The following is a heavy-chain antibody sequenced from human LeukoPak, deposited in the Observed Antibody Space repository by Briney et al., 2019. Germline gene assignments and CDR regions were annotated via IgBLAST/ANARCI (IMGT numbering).Heavy chain of an antibody. D-gene: IGHD6-19*01. J-gene: IGHJ6*03. CDR3: ARDTSSGWYQYYYYYMDV. CDR2: ISAYNGNT. CDR1: GYSFTSYG. V-gene: IGHV1-18*01. Sequence: ASVKVSCKASGYSFTSYGISWVRQAHGQGLEWMGWISAYNGNTNYAQKLQGRVTMTTDTSTSTAYMELRSLRSDDTAVYYCARDTSSGWYQYYYYYMDVWGNGTTVTVSS.